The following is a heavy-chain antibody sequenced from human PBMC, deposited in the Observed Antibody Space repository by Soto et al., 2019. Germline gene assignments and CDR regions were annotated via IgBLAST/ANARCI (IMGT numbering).Heavy chain of an antibody. J-gene: IGHJ4*02. CDR3: ARGRGAAAAYFDF. Sequence: QVQLVESGGGLVKPGGSLRLSCAVSGFTFSDYYMTWIRQAPGKGLEWVSYISSSPSHTNYADSVKGRFPISRDNAKNSLLLQMNSLRAEDTAVYYGARGRGAAAAYFDFWGQGTLVTVSS. V-gene: IGHV3-11*05. CDR2: ISSSPSHT. CDR1: GFTFSDYY. D-gene: IGHD6-13*01.